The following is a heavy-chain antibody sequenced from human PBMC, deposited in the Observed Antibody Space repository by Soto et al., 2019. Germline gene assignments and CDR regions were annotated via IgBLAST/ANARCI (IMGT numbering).Heavy chain of an antibody. V-gene: IGHV3-73*02. CDR2: IRSKANSYAT. Sequence: EVQLVESGGGLVQPGGSLKLSCADSGFTFSGSAMHWVRQASGKGLEWVGRIRSKANSYATAYAASVKGRFTISRDDSKNTAYLQMNSLKTEDTAVYYCTRHMKSREGADYYYYGMDVWGQGTTVTVSS. D-gene: IGHD1-26*01. J-gene: IGHJ6*02. CDR3: TRHMKSREGADYYYYGMDV. CDR1: GFTFSGSA.